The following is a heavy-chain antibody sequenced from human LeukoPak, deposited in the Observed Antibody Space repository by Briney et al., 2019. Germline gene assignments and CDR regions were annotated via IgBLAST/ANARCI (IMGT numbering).Heavy chain of an antibody. CDR3: ARDHVWGSYRYDY. D-gene: IGHD3-16*02. CDR2: ISSSGSTI. Sequence: PGGSLRLSCAASGFTFSDYYMSWIRQAPGKGLEWVSYISSSGSTIYYADSVKGRFTISRDNAKNSLYLQMNSLRAEDTAVYYCARDHVWGSYRYDYWGQGTLVTVSS. CDR1: GFTFSDYY. J-gene: IGHJ4*02. V-gene: IGHV3-11*01.